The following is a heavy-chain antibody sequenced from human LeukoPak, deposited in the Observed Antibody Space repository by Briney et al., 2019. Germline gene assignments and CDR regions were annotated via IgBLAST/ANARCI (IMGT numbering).Heavy chain of an antibody. CDR3: ARDGVFHDSDGYSFDY. V-gene: IGHV4-4*08. CDR1: GGPISSYY. Sequence: SETLSLTCTVSGGPISSYYWSWIRQPPGKGMEWIGYIYGRGSTNYNPSFKSRITISLDTSKNQFSLKLNSVTAADTAVYYCARDGVFHDSDGYSFDYWGQGTLVTVSS. D-gene: IGHD3-22*01. CDR2: IYGRGST. J-gene: IGHJ4*02.